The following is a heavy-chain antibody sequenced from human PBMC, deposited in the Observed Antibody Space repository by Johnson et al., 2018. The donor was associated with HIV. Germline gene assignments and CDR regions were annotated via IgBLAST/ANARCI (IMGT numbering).Heavy chain of an antibody. CDR3: ARDRRSSFDI. J-gene: IGHJ3*02. CDR1: GFTFSSYA. V-gene: IGHV3-30*04. Sequence: QVQLVESGGGLVQPGRSLRLSCAASGFTFSSYAMHWVRQAPGKGLEWVAVISYDGSNKYYADSVKGRFTISRDNSKTTLFLHINSLRAEDTAVYYCARDRRSSFDIWGQGTMVTVSS. D-gene: IGHD6-6*01. CDR2: ISYDGSNK.